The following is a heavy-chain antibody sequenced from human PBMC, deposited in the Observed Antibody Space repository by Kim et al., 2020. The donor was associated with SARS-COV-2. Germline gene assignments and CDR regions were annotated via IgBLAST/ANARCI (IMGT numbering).Heavy chain of an antibody. V-gene: IGHV4-59*13. Sequence: SETLSLTCTVSGGSISRYYWSWIRQPPGKGLEWIGYIYYSGNTNYNPSLKSRATLSVDTSKNQISLRLSSVTAADTAFYYCARHYSNYRGWFDSWGQGTLVTVSS. CDR1: GGSISRYY. CDR3: ARHYSNYRGWFDS. CDR2: IYYSGNT. J-gene: IGHJ5*01. D-gene: IGHD4-4*01.